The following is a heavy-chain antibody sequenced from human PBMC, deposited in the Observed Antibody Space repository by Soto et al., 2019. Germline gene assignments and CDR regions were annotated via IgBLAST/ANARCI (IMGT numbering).Heavy chain of an antibody. V-gene: IGHV3-11*01. CDR1: GFTFSDYY. Sequence: PGGSLRLSCAASGFTFSDYYMSWIRQAPGKGLEWVSYISSSGSTIYYADSVKGRFTISRDNAKNSLYLQMNSLRAEDTAVYYCARDVGLHYDFLSGPLTYYYYGMDVWGQGTTVTVSS. J-gene: IGHJ6*02. CDR3: ARDVGLHYDFLSGPLTYYYYGMDV. D-gene: IGHD3-3*01. CDR2: ISSSGSTI.